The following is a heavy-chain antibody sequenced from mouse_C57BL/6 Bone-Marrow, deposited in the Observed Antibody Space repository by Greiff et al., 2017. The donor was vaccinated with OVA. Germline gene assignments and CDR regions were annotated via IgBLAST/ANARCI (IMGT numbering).Heavy chain of an antibody. CDR2: IYPRSGHT. Sequence: LVESGAELARPGASVKLSCKASGYTFTSYGISWVKQRTGPGLEWIGEIYPRSGHTYYNEKFKGKATLTADNSSSTAYMELRSLTSEDSAVDFGARSGYDYDEDYWCQGTTLTVSS. D-gene: IGHD2-4*01. CDR1: GYTFTSYG. J-gene: IGHJ2*01. V-gene: IGHV1-81*01. CDR3: ARSGYDYDEDY.